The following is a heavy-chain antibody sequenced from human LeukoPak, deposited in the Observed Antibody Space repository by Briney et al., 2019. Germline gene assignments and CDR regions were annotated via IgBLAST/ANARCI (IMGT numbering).Heavy chain of an antibody. D-gene: IGHD3-3*01. J-gene: IGHJ5*02. CDR1: GGSFSGYY. Sequence: SETLSLTCAVYGGSFSGYYWSWIRQPPGKGLEWIGEINHSGSTNYNPSLKSRVTISVDTSKNQFSLKLSSVTAADTAVYYCARGPRPLGFWSGREKNWFDPWGQGTLVTVSS. CDR3: ARGPRPLGFWSGREKNWFDP. V-gene: IGHV4-34*01. CDR2: INHSGST.